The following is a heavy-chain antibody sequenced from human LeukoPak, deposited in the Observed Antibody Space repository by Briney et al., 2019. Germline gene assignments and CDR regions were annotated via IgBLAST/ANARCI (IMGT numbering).Heavy chain of an antibody. V-gene: IGHV5-51*01. CDR3: ARWGKSGSYSIYH. D-gene: IGHD1-26*01. J-gene: IGHJ5*02. CDR2: IYPGDSAT. Sequence: PGESLKISCKGSGYRFTSYWIGWVRPMPGKGLEWMGIIYPGDSATRYSPSFQGQVTISVDKSTSTAHLQCSSLKASGSAMYYCARWGKSGSYSIYHWGQGTLVTVSS. CDR1: GYRFTSYW.